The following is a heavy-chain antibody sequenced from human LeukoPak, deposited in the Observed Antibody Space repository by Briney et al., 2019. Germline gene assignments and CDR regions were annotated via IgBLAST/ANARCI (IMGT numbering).Heavy chain of an antibody. V-gene: IGHV4-34*01. CDR2: INHSGST. CDR1: GGSFSGYY. J-gene: IGHJ4*02. Sequence: PSETLSLTCAVYGGSFSGYYWSWIRQPPGKGLEWIGEINHSGSTNYNPSLKSRVTISVDTSKNQFSLQLSSVTAADTAVYYCARALRTFSIAVAGTVDYWGQGTLVTVSS. D-gene: IGHD6-19*01. CDR3: ARALRTFSIAVAGTVDY.